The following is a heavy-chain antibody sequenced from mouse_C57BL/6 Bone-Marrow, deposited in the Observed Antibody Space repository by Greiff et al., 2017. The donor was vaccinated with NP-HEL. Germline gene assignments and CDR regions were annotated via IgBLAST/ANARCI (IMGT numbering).Heavy chain of an antibody. CDR2: IHPNSGST. J-gene: IGHJ2*01. CDR1: GYTFTSYW. Sequence: QVQLQQPGAELVKPGASVKLSCKASGYTFTSYWMLWVKQRPGQGLEWIGMIHPNSGSTNYNEKFKSKATLTVDKSSSTAYMQLSSLTSEDSAVYYCASPLWLRRGRFPFDYWGQGTTLTVSS. D-gene: IGHD2-2*01. CDR3: ASPLWLRRGRFPFDY. V-gene: IGHV1-64*01.